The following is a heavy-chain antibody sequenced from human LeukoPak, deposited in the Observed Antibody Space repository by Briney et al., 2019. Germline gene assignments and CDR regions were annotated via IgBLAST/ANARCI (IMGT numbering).Heavy chain of an antibody. Sequence: PGGSLRLSCVGSGFTFGGYAMSWVRQAPGQGLDWVSAISDSGGDTYSADSVKGRFIISRDNSKNTVNLRMNSLRAEDTAMYYCAKGSAAGRPYYFDYWGQGALVTVSS. J-gene: IGHJ4*02. CDR1: GFTFGGYA. CDR2: ISDSGGDT. D-gene: IGHD6-13*01. V-gene: IGHV3-23*01. CDR3: AKGSAAGRPYYFDY.